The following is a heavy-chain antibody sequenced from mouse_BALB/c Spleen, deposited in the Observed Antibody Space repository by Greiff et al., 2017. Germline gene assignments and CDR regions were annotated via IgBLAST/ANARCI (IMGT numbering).Heavy chain of an antibody. Sequence: VKLVESGPGLVQPSQSLSITCTVSGFSLTSYGVHWVRQSPGKGLEWLGVIWSGGSTDYNAAFISRLSISKDNSKSQVFFKMNSLQADDTAIYYCASLNWYFDYWGQGTTLTVSS. D-gene: IGHD4-1*02. CDR3: ASLNWYFDY. CDR2: IWSGGST. CDR1: GFSLTSYG. V-gene: IGHV2-4-1*01. J-gene: IGHJ2*01.